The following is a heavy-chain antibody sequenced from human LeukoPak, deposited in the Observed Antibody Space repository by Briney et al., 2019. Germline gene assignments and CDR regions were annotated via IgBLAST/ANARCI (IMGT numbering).Heavy chain of an antibody. CDR2: INTDGSTT. CDR3: ARGTSGYSYGYLDY. D-gene: IGHD5-24*01. J-gene: IGHJ4*02. Sequence: GGSLRLSCAASGFIFSSYWMHWVRQVPGKGPVWVSRINTDGSTTTYADSVKGRFTISRDNAKNTLYLQMNSLRAEDTAVYYCARGTSGYSYGYLDYWGQGTLVTVSS. CDR1: GFIFSSYW. V-gene: IGHV3-74*03.